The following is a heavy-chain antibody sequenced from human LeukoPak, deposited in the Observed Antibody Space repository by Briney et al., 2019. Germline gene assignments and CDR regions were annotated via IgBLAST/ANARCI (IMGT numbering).Heavy chain of an antibody. J-gene: IGHJ4*02. Sequence: PSETLSLTCTVSGGSISSGGYYWSWIRQPPGKGLEWIGYIYHSGSTYYNPSLKSRVTISVDRSKNQFSLKLSSVTAADTAVYYCARGSYSGPTGYWGQGTLVTVSS. CDR2: IYHSGST. V-gene: IGHV4-30-2*01. CDR3: ARGSYSGPTGY. CDR1: GGSISSGGYY. D-gene: IGHD1-26*01.